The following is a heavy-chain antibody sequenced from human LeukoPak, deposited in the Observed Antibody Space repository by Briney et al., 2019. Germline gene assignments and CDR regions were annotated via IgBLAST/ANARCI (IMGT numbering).Heavy chain of an antibody. J-gene: IGHJ4*02. CDR1: GGSFSGYY. Sequence: SETLSLTCAVYGGSFSGYYWSWIRQPPGKGLEWIGEINHSGSTNYNPSLKSRVTISVDTSKNQFSLKLSSVTAADTAVYYCARGPPPYYYDSSGYGYWGQGTLVTVSS. D-gene: IGHD3-22*01. CDR3: ARGPPPYYYDSSGYGY. V-gene: IGHV4-34*01. CDR2: INHSGST.